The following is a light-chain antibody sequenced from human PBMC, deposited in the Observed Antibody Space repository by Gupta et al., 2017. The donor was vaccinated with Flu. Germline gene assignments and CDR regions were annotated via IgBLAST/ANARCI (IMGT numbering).Light chain of an antibody. V-gene: IGKV1-12*01. CDR2: TAS. J-gene: IGKJ1*01. CDR3: QQANSFPRT. CDR1: QGIGSW. Sequence: GGRVTITCRASQGIGSWLAWYQQKPGKAPKLLIYTASSLHSGVPSRFSGSGSGTDFTLTISSLQPEDFATYYCQQANSFPRTFGQGTKVEIK.